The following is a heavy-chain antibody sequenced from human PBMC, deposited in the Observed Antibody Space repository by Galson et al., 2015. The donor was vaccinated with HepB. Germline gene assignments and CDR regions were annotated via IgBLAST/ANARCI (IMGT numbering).Heavy chain of an antibody. CDR2: ISGSGGST. V-gene: IGHV3-23*01. CDR3: ASHTSSWYEGWFDP. Sequence: SLRLSCAASGFTFSSYAMSWVRQAPGKGLEWVSAISGSGGSTYSADSVKGRFTISRDNSKNTLYLQMNSLRAEDTAIYYCASHTSSWYEGWFDPWGQGTLVTVSS. CDR1: GFTFSSYA. D-gene: IGHD6-13*01. J-gene: IGHJ5*02.